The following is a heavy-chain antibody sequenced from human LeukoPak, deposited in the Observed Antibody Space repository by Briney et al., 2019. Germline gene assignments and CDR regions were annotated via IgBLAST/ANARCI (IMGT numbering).Heavy chain of an antibody. CDR2: IKQDGSEMSEK. CDR3: VKDPRYYYDSSGFRERFDP. V-gene: IGHV3-7*01. D-gene: IGHD3-22*01. CDR1: GFTFSSYW. Sequence: PGGSLRLSCAASGFTFSSYWMSWVRQAPGKGLEWVANIKQDGSEMSEKYYVDFVKGRFTISRDNAKNSLYLQMNSLRAEDTAVYYCVKDPRYYYDSSGFRERFDPWGQGTLVTVSS. J-gene: IGHJ5*02.